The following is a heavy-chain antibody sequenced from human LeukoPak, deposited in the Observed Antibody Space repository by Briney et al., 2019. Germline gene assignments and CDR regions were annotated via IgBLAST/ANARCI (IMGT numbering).Heavy chain of an antibody. CDR3: TRVEAAYSSGWFLYYYGMDV. J-gene: IGHJ6*02. Sequence: GGSLRLSCSASGFTFTSYTMNWVRQAPGKALDWVSSSSSRSSYIHYADSVKGRFTISRDNAMNSLFLQMNSLRAEDTAVYFCTRVEAAYSSGWFLYYYGMDVWGQGTTVTVSS. D-gene: IGHD6-19*01. CDR2: SSSRSSYI. CDR1: GFTFTSYT. V-gene: IGHV3-21*01.